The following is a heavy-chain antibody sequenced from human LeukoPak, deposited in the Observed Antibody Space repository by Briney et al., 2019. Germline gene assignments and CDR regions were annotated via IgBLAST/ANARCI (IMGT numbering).Heavy chain of an antibody. Sequence: GASVKVSCKASGGTFSSYAISWVRQAPGQGLEWMGRIIPIFGTANYAQKFQGRVTITTDESTSTAYMELSSLRSEDTAVYYCARVDTAMGVYWGQGTLVTVSS. CDR3: ARVDTAMGVY. CDR1: GGTFSSYA. J-gene: IGHJ4*02. V-gene: IGHV1-69*05. CDR2: IIPIFGTA. D-gene: IGHD5-18*01.